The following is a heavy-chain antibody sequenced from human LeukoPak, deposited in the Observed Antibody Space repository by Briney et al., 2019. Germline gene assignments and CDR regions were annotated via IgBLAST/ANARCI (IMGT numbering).Heavy chain of an antibody. CDR3: AREVLGYCSGGSCETFDP. V-gene: IGHV1-69*04. CDR1: VGTFSSYA. J-gene: IGHJ5*02. CDR2: TIPILGIA. D-gene: IGHD2-15*01. Sequence: AASVKVSRKASVGTFSSYAIRWVRQAPGQGLAWMGRTIPILGIANYAQKFQGRVTITADKSTITAYMELSSVRSEDTAVYYCAREVLGYCSGGSCETFDPWGRETLVTVSS.